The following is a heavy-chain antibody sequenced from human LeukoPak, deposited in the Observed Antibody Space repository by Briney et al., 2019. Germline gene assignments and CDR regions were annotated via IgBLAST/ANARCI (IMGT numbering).Heavy chain of an antibody. Sequence: SETLSLTCSVSGGSITSYYGSWIRRPAGKGLEWIGRIYSSGITNYSPSLKRRVTMSVDTSKNQFSLKLTSVTAADTAVYYCARDTWEGSGSYWADWGQGTLVTVSS. CDR1: GGSITSYY. D-gene: IGHD3-10*01. J-gene: IGHJ4*02. CDR2: IYSSGIT. V-gene: IGHV4-4*07. CDR3: ARDTWEGSGSYWAD.